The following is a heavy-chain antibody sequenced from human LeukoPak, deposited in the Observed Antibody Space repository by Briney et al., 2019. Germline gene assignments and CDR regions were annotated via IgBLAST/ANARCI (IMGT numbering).Heavy chain of an antibody. D-gene: IGHD3-9*01. CDR2: ISYGGNRN. V-gene: IGHV3-30*01. CDR1: GFPFTDYV. CDR3: VRDFDGRNVYCDGVRFTY. Sequence: GGSLRLSCAASGFPFTDYVMHWVRQAPGKGLENVARISYGGNRNYYADSVRGRFTMSRDDSKNTLYLEMNNLRAEDTSVYYCVRDFDGRNVYCDGVRFTYWGLGTRVTVPS. J-gene: IGHJ4*02.